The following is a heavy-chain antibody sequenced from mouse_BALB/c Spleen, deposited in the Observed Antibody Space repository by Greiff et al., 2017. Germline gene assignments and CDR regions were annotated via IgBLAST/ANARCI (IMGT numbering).Heavy chain of an antibody. CDR2: INPSNGGT. V-gene: IGHV1S81*02. D-gene: IGHD1-1*01. J-gene: IGHJ4*01. CDR3: TRSTVYAMDY. Sequence: QVQLQQPGAELVKPGASVKLSCKASGYTFTSYYMYWVKQRPGQGLEWIGGINPSNGGTNFNEKFKSKATLTVDKSSSTAYMQLSSLTSEDSAVYYCTRSTVYAMDYWGQGTSVTVSS. CDR1: GYTFTSYY.